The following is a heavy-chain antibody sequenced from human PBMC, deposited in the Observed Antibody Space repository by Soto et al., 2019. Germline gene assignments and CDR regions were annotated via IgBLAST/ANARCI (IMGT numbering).Heavy chain of an antibody. CDR3: ARTQNWFDP. Sequence: QVQLVQSGAEVKKPGASVKVSCKASGYTFTSYAMHWVRQAPGQRLEWMGWINAGNGNTKYSHKFQGRVTITRDTSASTAYMELSSLRSEDTAVYYCARTQNWFDPWGQGTLVTVSS. CDR2: INAGNGNT. V-gene: IGHV1-3*01. J-gene: IGHJ5*02. CDR1: GYTFTSYA.